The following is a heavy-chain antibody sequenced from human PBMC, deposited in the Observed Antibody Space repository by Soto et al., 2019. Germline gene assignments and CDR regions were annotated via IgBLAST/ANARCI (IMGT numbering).Heavy chain of an antibody. J-gene: IGHJ6*02. Sequence: PGESLKISCKRSGYSFTSYWISWVRQMPGKGLEWMGRIDPSDSYTNYSPSFQGHVTISADKSISTAYLQWSSLKASDTAMYYCARQTGGYSYGYYYYYGMDVWGQGTTVTVSS. CDR3: ARQTGGYSYGYYYYYGMDV. D-gene: IGHD5-18*01. V-gene: IGHV5-10-1*01. CDR2: IDPSDSYT. CDR1: GYSFTSYW.